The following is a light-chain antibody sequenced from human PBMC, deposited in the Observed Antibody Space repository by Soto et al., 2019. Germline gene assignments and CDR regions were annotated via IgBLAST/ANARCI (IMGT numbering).Light chain of an antibody. Sequence: EIVMTQSPATLSVSPGERATLSCRASQSVSSDLAWYQQKPGQAHRLLIYGASTRGTGIPARFSGSGSGTDFTSTTSSLQSEDFAGYYCQQCYNWPRTFGQGTKVEIE. CDR3: QQCYNWPRT. V-gene: IGKV3-15*01. J-gene: IGKJ1*01. CDR1: QSVSSD. CDR2: GAS.